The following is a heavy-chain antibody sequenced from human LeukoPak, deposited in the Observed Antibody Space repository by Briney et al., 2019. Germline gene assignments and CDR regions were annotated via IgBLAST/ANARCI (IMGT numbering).Heavy chain of an antibody. J-gene: IGHJ4*02. D-gene: IGHD3-10*01. V-gene: IGHV1-2*02. CDR1: GYTFTGYY. Sequence: ASVKVSCKASGYTFTGYYMPWVRQAPGQGLEWMGWINPNSGGTNSALKFQGRVTMTRDTSISTAYMELSRLTSDDTAVYFCARGFGSGIYYHFDYWGQGALVTASS. CDR2: INPNSGGT. CDR3: ARGFGSGIYYHFDY.